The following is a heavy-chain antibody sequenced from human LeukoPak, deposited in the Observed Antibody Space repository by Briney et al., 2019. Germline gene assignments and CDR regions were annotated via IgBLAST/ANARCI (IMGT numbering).Heavy chain of an antibody. J-gene: IGHJ4*02. CDR3: AKDSGSSLPYGGNFDY. D-gene: IGHD4-23*01. CDR2: INSDGSST. Sequence: GGSLRLSCAASGFSFSSYWMHWVRQAPGKGLVWVSLINSDGSSTSYADSVKGRFTISGDNAKNSLYLQMNSLRAEDTALYYCAKDSGSSLPYGGNFDYWGQGTLVTVSS. CDR1: GFSFSSYW. V-gene: IGHV3-74*01.